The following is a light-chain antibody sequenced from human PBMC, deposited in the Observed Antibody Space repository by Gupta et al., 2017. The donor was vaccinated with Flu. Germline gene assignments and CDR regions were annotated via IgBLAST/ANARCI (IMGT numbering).Light chain of an antibody. V-gene: IGKV3-20*01. CDR3: QQHDSSPVT. CDR1: QSVTSY. Sequence: EIVLKQSPGTLSLSPWEGATLFCRASQSVTSYLAWYQQKPGHAPSLLIYGASSRARGIPDRISGSGFGTEFTLTIGGQEPEDFAVYYCQQHDSSPVTFGQGTKVDIK. J-gene: IGKJ1*01. CDR2: GAS.